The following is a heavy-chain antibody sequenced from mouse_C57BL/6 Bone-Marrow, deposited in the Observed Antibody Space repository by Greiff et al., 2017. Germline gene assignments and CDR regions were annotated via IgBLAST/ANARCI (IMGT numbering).Heavy chain of an antibody. CDR2: ISSGGDYI. CDR1: GFTFSSYA. J-gene: IGHJ1*03. V-gene: IGHV5-9-1*02. CDR3: TRAIYCGNYGYFDV. Sequence: EVKVVESGEGLVKPGGSLKLSCAASGFTFSSYAMSWVRQTPEKRLEWVAYISSGGDYIYYADTVKGRFTIYRDNARNTLYLQLSSLKSEDTAMYYCTRAIYCGNYGYFDVWGTGTTVTVSS. D-gene: IGHD2-1*01.